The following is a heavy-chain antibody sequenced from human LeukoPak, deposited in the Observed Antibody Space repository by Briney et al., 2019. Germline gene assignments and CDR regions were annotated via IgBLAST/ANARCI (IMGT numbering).Heavy chain of an antibody. CDR3: AREVFGATMIDY. J-gene: IGHJ4*02. Sequence: ASVKVSCKASGYTFTGYYMNWVRQAPGQGLEWMGWINPNSGGTNYAQKFQGRVTMTRDTAISTAYMELSRLRSDDTAVYYCAREVFGATMIDYWGQGTLVTVSS. V-gene: IGHV1-2*02. CDR2: INPNSGGT. D-gene: IGHD1-26*01. CDR1: GYTFTGYY.